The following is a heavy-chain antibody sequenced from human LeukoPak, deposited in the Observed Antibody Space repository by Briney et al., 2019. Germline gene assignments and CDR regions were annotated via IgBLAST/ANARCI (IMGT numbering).Heavy chain of an antibody. CDR3: ARVAVVTEYYFDY. CDR2: IYSGGST. Sequence: GGSLRLSCGASGFIFGRYWMSWVRQAPGKGLEWVSVIYSGGSTYYADSVKGRLTISRDNSKNTLYLQMNSLRAEDTAVYYCARVAVVTEYYFDYWGQGTLVTVSS. D-gene: IGHD2-21*02. J-gene: IGHJ4*02. V-gene: IGHV3-66*01. CDR1: GFIFGRYW.